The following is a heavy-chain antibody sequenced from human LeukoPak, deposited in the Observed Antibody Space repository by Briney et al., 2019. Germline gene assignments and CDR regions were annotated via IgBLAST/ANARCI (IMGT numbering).Heavy chain of an antibody. CDR3: ARDPCDIVVVPAAMNYYYYGLDV. J-gene: IGHJ6*02. CDR1: GFTFSSYG. CDR2: IWYDGSNK. D-gene: IGHD2-2*01. Sequence: GGSLRLSCAASGFTFSSYGMHWVRQAPGNGLEWVAVIWYDGSNKYYADSVKGRFTISRDNSKNTLYLQMNSLRAEDTAVYYCARDPCDIVVVPAAMNYYYYGLDVWGQGTTVTVSS. V-gene: IGHV3-33*01.